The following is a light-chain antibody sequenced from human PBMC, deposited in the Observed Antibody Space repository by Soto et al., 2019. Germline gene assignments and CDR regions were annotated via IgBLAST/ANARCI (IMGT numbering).Light chain of an antibody. CDR1: QSVSSY. CDR3: QQRSNWPPLT. Sequence: EIVLAQSPATLSLSPGERATLSCRASQSVSSYLAWYQQKPGQAPRLLIYDASHRAAGIPARFSGGGSATDFTLTISSLGPEDFAVYYCQQRSNWPPLTFGGGTKVEIK. CDR2: DAS. J-gene: IGKJ4*01. V-gene: IGKV3-11*01.